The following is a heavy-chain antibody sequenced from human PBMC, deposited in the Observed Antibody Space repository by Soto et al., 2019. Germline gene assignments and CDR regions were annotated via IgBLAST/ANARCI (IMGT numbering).Heavy chain of an antibody. D-gene: IGHD1-20*01. J-gene: IGHJ6*02. CDR2: IIPIFGTA. V-gene: IGHV1-69*01. CDR1: GGTFSSYA. Sequence: QVQLVQSGAEVKKPGSSVKVSCKASGGTFSSYAISWVRQAPGQGLEWMGGIIPIFGTANYAQKFQRRVTITADESTSTAYMELSSLRSEDTAVYYCASISDNWNDGYYYYGMDVWGQGTTVTVSS. CDR3: ASISDNWNDGYYYYGMDV.